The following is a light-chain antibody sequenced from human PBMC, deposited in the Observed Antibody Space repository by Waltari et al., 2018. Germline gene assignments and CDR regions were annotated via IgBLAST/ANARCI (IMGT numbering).Light chain of an antibody. Sequence: QPPLPSPPPFPGSPGQSTPISGTGTSGDVGVYNYASCYQKHQGKPPNLMIYDVSKRPSGVSNRFSGSKSGNTASLTISGLQAEDEADYYCSSYTSSSTRVFGGGTKLTVL. CDR3: SSYTSSSTRV. CDR2: DVS. CDR1: SGDVGVYNY. J-gene: IGLJ3*02. V-gene: IGLV2-14*01.